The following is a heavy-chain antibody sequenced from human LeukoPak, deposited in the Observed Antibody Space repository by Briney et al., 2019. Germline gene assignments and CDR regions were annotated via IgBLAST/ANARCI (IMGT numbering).Heavy chain of an antibody. CDR1: GFTFSNAW. V-gene: IGHV3-15*01. CDR2: IKSKTDGGTT. D-gene: IGHD5-12*01. Sequence: PGGSLRLSCAASGFTFSNAWMSWVRQAPGKGLEWVGRIKSKTDGGTTDYAAPVKGRFTISRDDSKNTLYLQMNSLKTEDTAVYYCTTRTPRAVYSGYDYEDYWGREPWSPSPQ. CDR3: TTRTPRAVYSGYDYEDY. J-gene: IGHJ4*02.